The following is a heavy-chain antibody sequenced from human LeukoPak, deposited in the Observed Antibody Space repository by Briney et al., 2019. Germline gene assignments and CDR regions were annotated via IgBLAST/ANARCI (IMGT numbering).Heavy chain of an antibody. V-gene: IGHV3-23*01. Sequence: GGSLRLSCAASGFTFSSYAMSWDRQAPGKGLEWVSAISGSGGSTYYADSVKGRFTISRDNSKNTLYLQMNSLRAEDTAVYYCAKALRGDYRAAAGPPGLIYWGQGTLVTVSS. CDR3: AKALRGDYRAAAGPPGLIY. J-gene: IGHJ4*02. CDR1: GFTFSSYA. CDR2: ISGSGGST. D-gene: IGHD6-13*01.